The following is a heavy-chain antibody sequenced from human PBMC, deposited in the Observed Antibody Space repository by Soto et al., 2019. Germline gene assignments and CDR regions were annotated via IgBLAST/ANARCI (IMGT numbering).Heavy chain of an antibody. V-gene: IGHV1-69*01. CDR3: ARGRYYDFWSGYDAFDI. J-gene: IGHJ3*02. Sequence: QVQLVQSGAEVKKPGSSVKVSCKASGGTFSSYAISWVRQAPGQGLEWMGGIIPNFGTANYAQKFQGRVTITADESTSTAYMELSSLRSEDTAVYYCARGRYYDFWSGYDAFDIWGQGTMVTVSS. D-gene: IGHD3-3*01. CDR2: IIPNFGTA. CDR1: GGTFSSYA.